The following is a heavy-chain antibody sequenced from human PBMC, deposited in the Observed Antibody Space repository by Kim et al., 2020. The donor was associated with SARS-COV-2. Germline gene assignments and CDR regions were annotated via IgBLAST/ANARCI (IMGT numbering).Heavy chain of an antibody. CDR3: ARDWGQPRYCGGDCYSGINDY. Sequence: ASVKVSCKASGYTFTSYGISWVRQAPGQGLEWMGWISAHNGNTNYAQKLQGRVTMTTDTSTSTAYMELRSLRSDDTAVYYCARDWGQPRYCGGDCYSGINDYWGQGTLVTVSS. J-gene: IGHJ4*02. D-gene: IGHD2-21*02. CDR1: GYTFTSYG. CDR2: ISAHNGNT. V-gene: IGHV1-18*01.